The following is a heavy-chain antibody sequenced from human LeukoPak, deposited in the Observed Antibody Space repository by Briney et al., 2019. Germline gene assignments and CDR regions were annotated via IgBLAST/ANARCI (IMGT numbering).Heavy chain of an antibody. CDR2: IKQDGSAK. CDR1: GFPFNSYW. J-gene: IGHJ4*02. CDR3: ARDKVVGATHFDY. Sequence: GGSLRLSCVASGFPFNSYWMSWVRQAPRKGLEWVANIKQDGSAKNYVDSVKGRFTISRDNAKNLLYLQMNSLRAEDTAVYYCARDKVVGATHFDYWGQGTLVTVSS. D-gene: IGHD1-26*01. V-gene: IGHV3-7*01.